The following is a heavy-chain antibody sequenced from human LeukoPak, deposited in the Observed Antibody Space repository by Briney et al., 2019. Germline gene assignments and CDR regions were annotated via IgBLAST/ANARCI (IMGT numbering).Heavy chain of an antibody. D-gene: IGHD3-9*01. Sequence: SETLSLTCTVSGGSISSSSYYWGWIRQPPGKGLEWIGSINYSGSTYYNPSLKSRVTISVDTSKNQFSLKLSSVTAADTAVYYCARGGDYDILTGYYWDNWFDPWGQGTLVTVSS. CDR1: GGSISSSSYY. V-gene: IGHV4-39*07. J-gene: IGHJ5*02. CDR2: INYSGST. CDR3: ARGGDYDILTGYYWDNWFDP.